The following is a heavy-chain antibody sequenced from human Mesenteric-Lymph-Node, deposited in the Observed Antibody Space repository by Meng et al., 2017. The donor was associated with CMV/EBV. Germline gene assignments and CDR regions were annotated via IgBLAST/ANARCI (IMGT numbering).Heavy chain of an antibody. Sequence: GGSLRLSCAASGFTFSDHYMSWIRQAPGKGLEWVSYINSNGDTIYYADSVKGRVTISRDNAKNSLYLQMNSLRAEDTAVYYCARDLRAYSMSSYFAYWGQGTLVTVSS. V-gene: IGHV3-11*01. CDR2: INSNGDTI. D-gene: IGHD6-13*01. CDR3: ARDLRAYSMSSYFAY. CDR1: GFTFSDHY. J-gene: IGHJ4*02.